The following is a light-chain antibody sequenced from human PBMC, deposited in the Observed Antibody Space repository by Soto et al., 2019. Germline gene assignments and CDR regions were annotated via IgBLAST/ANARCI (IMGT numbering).Light chain of an antibody. Sequence: QSVLTQPASVSGSPGQSITISCTGTSSDVGADNYVCWYQQHPDNAPKLIIYELTNRPSGVSNRFSGSKSGNTASLTISGIQAEDEADYYCSSYSTTSTLVVFGGGTKVTVL. J-gene: IGLJ3*02. CDR3: SSYSTTSTLVV. CDR2: ELT. V-gene: IGLV2-14*03. CDR1: SSDVGADNY.